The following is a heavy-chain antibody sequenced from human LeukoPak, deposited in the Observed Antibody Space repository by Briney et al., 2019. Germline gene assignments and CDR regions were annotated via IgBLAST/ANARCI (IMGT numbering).Heavy chain of an antibody. CDR2: IISKTGGGTT. D-gene: IGHD2-21*02. Sequence: PGGSLRLSFAASGFTFTNAGLSWVRQAPGKGLNWVGRIISKTGGGTTDYAAPVKGRFTISRDDSRNTLYLQMNSLKTEDTAVYYCTTLVVVTAADYWGQGTLVTVSS. V-gene: IGHV3-15*01. CDR1: GFTFTNAG. CDR3: TTLVVVTAADY. J-gene: IGHJ4*02.